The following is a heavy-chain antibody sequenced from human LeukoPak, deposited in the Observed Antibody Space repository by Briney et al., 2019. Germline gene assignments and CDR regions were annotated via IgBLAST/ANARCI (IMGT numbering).Heavy chain of an antibody. V-gene: IGHV4-59*01. CDR2: IYYSGST. J-gene: IGHJ4*02. Sequence: SETLSLTCTVSGGSISSYCWSWIRQPPGKGLEWIGYIYYSGSTNYNPSLKSRVTISVDTSKNQFSLKLSSVTAADTAVYYCARGIAAAGPFDYWGQGTLVTVSS. D-gene: IGHD6-13*01. CDR3: ARGIAAAGPFDY. CDR1: GGSISSYC.